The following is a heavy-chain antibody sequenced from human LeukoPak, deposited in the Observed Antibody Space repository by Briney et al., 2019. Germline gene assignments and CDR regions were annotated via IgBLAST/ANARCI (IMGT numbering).Heavy chain of an antibody. D-gene: IGHD5-12*01. CDR1: GFTFSSYG. J-gene: IGHJ6*02. CDR2: IWYDGSNK. Sequence: GGSLRLSCAASGFTFSSYGMHWVRQAPGKGLEWVAVIWYDGSNKYYADSVKGRFTISRDNSKSTLYLQMNSLRAEDTAVYYCAREDIVATSPYYYYYGMDVWGQGTTVTVSS. CDR3: AREDIVATSPYYYYYGMDV. V-gene: IGHV3-33*01.